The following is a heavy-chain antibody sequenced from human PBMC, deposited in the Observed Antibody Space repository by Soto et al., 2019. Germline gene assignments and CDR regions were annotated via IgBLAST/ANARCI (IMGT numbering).Heavy chain of an antibody. V-gene: IGHV3-21*01. Sequence: TGGSLRLSCAASGFTFSSYSMNWVRQAPGKGLEWVSSISSSSSYIYYADSVKGRFTISRDNAKNSLYLQMNSLRAEDTAVYYCATGALLWFGELSDYYYYYMDVWGKGTTVTVSS. CDR3: ATGALLWFGELSDYYYYYMDV. CDR1: GFTFSSYS. D-gene: IGHD3-10*01. CDR2: ISSSSSYI. J-gene: IGHJ6*03.